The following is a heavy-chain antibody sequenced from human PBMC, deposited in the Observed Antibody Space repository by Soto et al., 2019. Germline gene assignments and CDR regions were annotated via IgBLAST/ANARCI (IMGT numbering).Heavy chain of an antibody. CDR2: INHSGST. V-gene: IGHV4-34*01. CDR3: ARGHKGQVTMVRGVIYWFDP. J-gene: IGHJ5*02. Sequence: PSETLSLTCAVYGGSFSGYYWSWIRQPPGKGLEWIGEINHSGSTNYNPSLKSRVTISVDTSKNQFSLKLSSVTAADTAVYYCARGHKGQVTMVRGVIYWFDPWGQGTLVTVSS. CDR1: GGSFSGYY. D-gene: IGHD3-10*01.